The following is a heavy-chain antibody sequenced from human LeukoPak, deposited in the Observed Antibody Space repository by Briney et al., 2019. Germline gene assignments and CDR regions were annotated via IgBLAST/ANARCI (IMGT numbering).Heavy chain of an antibody. Sequence: GGSLRLSCAASGFTFSSYGMHWVRQAPGKGLGWVAVISYDGSNKYCADSVKGRFTISRDNSKNTLYLQMNSLRAEDTAVYYCARSRRDNYYYYYGMDVWGQGTTVTVSS. CDR1: GFTFSSYG. V-gene: IGHV3-30*03. CDR3: ARSRRDNYYYYYGMDV. D-gene: IGHD5-24*01. J-gene: IGHJ6*02. CDR2: ISYDGSNK.